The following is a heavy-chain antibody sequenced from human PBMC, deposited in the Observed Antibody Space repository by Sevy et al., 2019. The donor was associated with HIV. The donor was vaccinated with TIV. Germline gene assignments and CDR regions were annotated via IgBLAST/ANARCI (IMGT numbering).Heavy chain of an antibody. D-gene: IGHD3-16*01. CDR2: IWYDGTDK. CDR1: GFIFSNYA. Sequence: GGSLRLSCATSGFIFSNYAMHWIRQAPGKGLEWVAVIWYDGTDKYHAGSVQSRFTISRDNSKNTLYLQMNSLRVEDTAVYYCARYWGRDGHSIDYWGQGNLVTVSS. V-gene: IGHV3-33*01. CDR3: ARYWGRDGHSIDY. J-gene: IGHJ4*02.